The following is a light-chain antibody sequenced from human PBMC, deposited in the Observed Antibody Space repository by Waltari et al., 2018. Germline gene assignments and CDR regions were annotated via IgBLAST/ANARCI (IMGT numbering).Light chain of an antibody. V-gene: IGLV2-23*02. CDR1: SSDVGSSDL. J-gene: IGLJ2*01. CDR2: DVT. Sequence: QSALTQPASVSGSPGQSITISCTGTSSDVGSSDLVSWYQQHPGKAPQLMLYDVTQRPAGVSHRFSCSRSAHTASLTTSVLQAEDEADYHCCSYAGNCTVVFCGGTKLTVL. CDR3: CSYAGNCTVV.